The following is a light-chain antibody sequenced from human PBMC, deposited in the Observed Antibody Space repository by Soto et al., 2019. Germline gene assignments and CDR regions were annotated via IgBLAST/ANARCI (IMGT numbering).Light chain of an antibody. CDR2: GAS. Sequence: DIQMTQSPSSLSASVGDTVTFTCRASQTVSTYLNWYLLKPGKAPKLLIYGASSLQSGVPSRFSANGSATEFALTISGLRPEDSATFYCQQCYKTPRTFGQGSRLEIK. V-gene: IGKV1-39*01. J-gene: IGKJ2*01. CDR1: QTVSTY. CDR3: QQCYKTPRT.